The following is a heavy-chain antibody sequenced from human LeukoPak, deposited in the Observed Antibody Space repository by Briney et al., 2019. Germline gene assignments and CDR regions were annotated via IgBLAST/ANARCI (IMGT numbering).Heavy chain of an antibody. J-gene: IGHJ5*02. CDR3: ARDRPAYYYDSSGYP. CDR1: GGSISSGSYY. V-gene: IGHV4-61*02. Sequence: SETLSLTCTVSGGSISSGSYYWSWIRQPAGKGLEWIGRIYTSGSTNYNPSLKCRVTISVDTSKNQFSLKLSSVTAADTAVYYCARDRPAYYYDSSGYPWGQGTLVTVSS. CDR2: IYTSGST. D-gene: IGHD3-22*01.